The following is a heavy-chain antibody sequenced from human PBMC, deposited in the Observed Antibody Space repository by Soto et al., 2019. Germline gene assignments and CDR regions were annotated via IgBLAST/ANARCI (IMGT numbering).Heavy chain of an antibody. CDR2: IYYSGST. D-gene: IGHD6-13*01. V-gene: IGHV4-39*01. CDR1: GGFISSSSYY. J-gene: IGHJ4*02. Sequence: SETLSLTCTVSGGFISSSSYYWGWIRQPPGKGLEWIGSIYYSGSTYYNPSLKSRVTISVDTSKNQFSLKLSSVTAADTAVYYCARLGSSWYFDYWGQGTLVTVSS. CDR3: ARLGSSWYFDY.